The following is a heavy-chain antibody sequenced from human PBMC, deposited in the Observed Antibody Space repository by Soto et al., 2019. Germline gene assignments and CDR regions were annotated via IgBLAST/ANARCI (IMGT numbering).Heavy chain of an antibody. D-gene: IGHD5-18*01. V-gene: IGHV1-46*03. CDR2: IYPGGVNI. CDR3: AREEGGIHVVWSFAAFLLGSSDL. Sequence: SVKASSKASGYRFTSHSMHWAQQAHRQGLEWMGTIYPGGVNIGYAQKFKGRVTMTKDTSTSTVYMELNSLTSEDTAVYYCAREEGGIHVVWSFAAFLLGSSDL. CDR1: GYRFTSHS. J-gene: IGHJ2*01.